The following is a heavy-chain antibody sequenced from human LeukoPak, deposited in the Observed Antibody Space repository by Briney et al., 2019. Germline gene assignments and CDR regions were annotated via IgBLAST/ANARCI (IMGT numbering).Heavy chain of an antibody. D-gene: IGHD4-23*01. CDR3: ASLQAHGGNYIGH. Sequence: SETLSLTCTVSGASISSYYWNWIRLPPGKGLEWIGYIFYNGNTIYNDSLRSRVTISADTSKNQFSLKLTSVTAEDTARYFCASLQAHGGNYIGHWGQGILVTVPS. J-gene: IGHJ4*02. V-gene: IGHV4-59*08. CDR2: IFYNGNT. CDR1: GASISSYY.